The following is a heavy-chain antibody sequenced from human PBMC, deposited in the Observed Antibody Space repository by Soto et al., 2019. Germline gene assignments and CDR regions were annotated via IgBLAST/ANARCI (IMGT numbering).Heavy chain of an antibody. CDR1: GFTFSSYA. J-gene: IGHJ4*02. D-gene: IGHD3-3*01. Sequence: GGSLRLSCAASGFTFSSYAMSWVRQAPGKGLEWVSAISGSGGSTYYADSVKGRFTISRDNSKNTLYLQMNSLRAEDTAVYYCAKEGITIFGVVKAFDYWGQGTLVTVSS. CDR3: AKEGITIFGVVKAFDY. CDR2: ISGSGGST. V-gene: IGHV3-23*01.